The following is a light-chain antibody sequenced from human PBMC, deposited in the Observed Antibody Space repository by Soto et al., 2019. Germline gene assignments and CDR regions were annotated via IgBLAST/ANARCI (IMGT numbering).Light chain of an antibody. J-gene: IGKJ2*01. CDR3: LQYYDYPYT. CDR1: QSLSEW. V-gene: IGKV1-5*01. CDR2: DAS. Sequence: DVQVTQTPSTLSASVGDRVTITCRASQSLSEWLAWYQQKPGKAPKLLIYDASSLERGVPSRFSGSGSGTEFTLTITSLHPEDFATYYCLQYYDYPYTFGQGTKVDIK.